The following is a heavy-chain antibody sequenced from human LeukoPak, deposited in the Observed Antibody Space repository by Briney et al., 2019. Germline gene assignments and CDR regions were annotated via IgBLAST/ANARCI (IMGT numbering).Heavy chain of an antibody. Sequence: SETLSLTCTVSGGSISGYYWSWIRQPPGKGLEWIGYTYHSGSTYYNPSLKSRVTISVDTSKNQFSLKLNSVTTADTAVYYCARDEMGDVWGQGTTVTVSS. V-gene: IGHV4-59*01. D-gene: IGHD2-8*01. CDR3: ARDEMGDV. CDR2: TYHSGST. J-gene: IGHJ6*02. CDR1: GGSISGYY.